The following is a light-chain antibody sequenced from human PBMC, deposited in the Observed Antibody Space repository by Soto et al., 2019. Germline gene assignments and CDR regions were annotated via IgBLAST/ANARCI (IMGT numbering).Light chain of an antibody. CDR2: GAS. V-gene: IGKV3-20*01. J-gene: IGKJ1*01. CDR3: QQYNSYSPWT. Sequence: EIVLTQSPGTLSLSPGERATLSCRASQSVSSNYLAWYQQKPGQAPGLLIHGASRRATGIPDRFSGSGSGTDFTLTISSLQPDDFATYYCQQYNSYSPWTFGQGTKVDIK. CDR1: QSVSSNY.